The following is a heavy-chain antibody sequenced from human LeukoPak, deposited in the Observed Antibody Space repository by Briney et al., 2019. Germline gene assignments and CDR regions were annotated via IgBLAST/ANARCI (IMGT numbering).Heavy chain of an antibody. Sequence: KPSETLSLTCTVSGGSISSSSYYWGWIRQPPGKWLEWIGSIYYSGSTYYNPSLKSRVTISVDTSKNQFSLKLSSVTAADTAVYYCARRGYDFWSGSYYYYMDVWGKGTTVTVSS. CDR2: IYYSGST. D-gene: IGHD3-3*01. CDR3: ARRGYDFWSGSYYYYMDV. J-gene: IGHJ6*03. V-gene: IGHV4-39*07. CDR1: GGSISSSSYY.